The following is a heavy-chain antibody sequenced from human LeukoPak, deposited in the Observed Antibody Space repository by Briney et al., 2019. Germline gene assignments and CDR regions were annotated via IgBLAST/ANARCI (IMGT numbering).Heavy chain of an antibody. D-gene: IGHD3-10*01. V-gene: IGHV2-5*08. J-gene: IGHJ3*02. CDR1: GGSISSYYW. CDR3: AHRLGWFGDAFDI. Sequence: TLSLTCTVSGGSISSYYWSWIRQPPGKALEWLALIYWDDDKRYSPSLKSRLTITKDTSKNQVVLTMTNMGPVDTATYYCAHRLGWFGDAFDIWGQGTMVTVSS. CDR2: IYWDDDK.